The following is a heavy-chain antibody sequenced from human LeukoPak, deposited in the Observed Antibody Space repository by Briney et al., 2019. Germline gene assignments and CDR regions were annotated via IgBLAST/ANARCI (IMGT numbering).Heavy chain of an antibody. V-gene: IGHV3-48*03. CDR1: GFTFSSYE. CDR2: IRSSGSSI. CDR3: ARRREDAFDI. J-gene: IGHJ3*02. Sequence: GGSLRLSCAASGFTFSSYEMNWVRQAPGKGLEWVSYIRSSGSSIYYADSVKGRFTISRDNAKNSLYLQMNSLRAEDTAVYYCARRREDAFDIWGQGTMVTVSS. D-gene: IGHD5-24*01.